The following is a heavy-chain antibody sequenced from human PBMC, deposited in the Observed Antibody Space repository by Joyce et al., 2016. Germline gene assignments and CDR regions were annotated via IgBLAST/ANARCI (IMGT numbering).Heavy chain of an antibody. J-gene: IGHJ4*02. V-gene: IGHV3-23*01. CDR3: AKGTLGSCSGTTCYPLDS. CDR2: ISGSDDGT. Sequence: EVQLLESGGGWVQPGESLRLSCAASGFTFSSYAMSWVRQAPGKVLEGVSAISGSDDGTYHADSVRGRFTISRDNSKNTLYLQMNSLTAEDTAIYYCAKGTLGSCSGTTCYPLDSWGQGTLVTVSS. D-gene: IGHD2-15*01. CDR1: GFTFSSYA.